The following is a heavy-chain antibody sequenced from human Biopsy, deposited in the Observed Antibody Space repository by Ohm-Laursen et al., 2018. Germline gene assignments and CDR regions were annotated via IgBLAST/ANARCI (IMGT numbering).Heavy chain of an antibody. D-gene: IGHD1-1*01. J-gene: IGHJ3*02. CDR2: LWYDGTNK. CDR1: GFSFSSYG. Sequence: SLGLSCTASGFSFSSYGMHWVRQAPGKGLEWVAVLWYDGTNKYYADSVKGRFTISRDNSKNTLYLQMNSLRAEDMAMYYCARPTNARAGGAPFDIWGQGTMVTVSS. V-gene: IGHV3-33*01. CDR3: ARPTNARAGGAPFDI.